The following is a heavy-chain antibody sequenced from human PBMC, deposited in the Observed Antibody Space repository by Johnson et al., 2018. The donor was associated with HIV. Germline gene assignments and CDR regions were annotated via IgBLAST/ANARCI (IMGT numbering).Heavy chain of an antibody. V-gene: IGHV3-73*01. CDR3: ARDTGGGEPYDI. CDR2: IRSKANSYAT. Sequence: VQLVESGGGLAKPAWSPRLSCAASQFIFSNYYMNCVRQAPGNGLEWVGRIRSKANSYATAYAASVKGRFTISRDDSKTTSYLQMNSLRAEDTAVYYCARDTGGGEPYDIWGQGTMVTVSS. D-gene: IGHD2-21*01. CDR1: QFIFSNYY. J-gene: IGHJ3*02.